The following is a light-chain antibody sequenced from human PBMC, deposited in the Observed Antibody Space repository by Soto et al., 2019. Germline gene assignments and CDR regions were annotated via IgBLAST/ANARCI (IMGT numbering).Light chain of an antibody. CDR3: HQYHNWPRT. V-gene: IGKV3D-15*01. Sequence: EIVLTQSPATLSLSPGERATLSCRASQGVFSNLAWYQQKPGQAPRLLIYGASTRASAIPARFSGRGSGTDFTLTISRLQSEDFAVYFCHQYHNWPRTFGQGTKVDVK. CDR1: QGVFSN. CDR2: GAS. J-gene: IGKJ1*01.